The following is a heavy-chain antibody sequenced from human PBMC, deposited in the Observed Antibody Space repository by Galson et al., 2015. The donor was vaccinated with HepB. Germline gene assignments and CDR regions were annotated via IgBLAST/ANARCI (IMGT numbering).Heavy chain of an antibody. CDR3: ARDPSGYSSGRGWFDY. Sequence: SVKVSCKASGYTFTSYGISWVRQAPGQGLEWMGWISAYNGNTNYAQKLQGRVTMTTDTSTSTAYMELRSLRSDDTAVYYCARDPSGYSSGRGWFDYWGQGTLVTVSS. CDR1: GYTFTSYG. J-gene: IGHJ4*02. V-gene: IGHV1-18*01. D-gene: IGHD6-19*01. CDR2: ISAYNGNT.